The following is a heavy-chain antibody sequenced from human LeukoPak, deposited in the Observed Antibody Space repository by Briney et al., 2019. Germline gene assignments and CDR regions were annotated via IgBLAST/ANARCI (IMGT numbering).Heavy chain of an antibody. CDR2: IYYSGST. V-gene: IGHV4-59*08. J-gene: IGHJ5*02. D-gene: IGHD4-17*01. CDR3: ARRCSGDYGHWFDP. CDR1: GGSINYYY. Sequence: PSETLSLTCTVSGGSINYYYWTWIRQPPGKGLEWLGYIYYSGSTNYNPSLKSRITISVDTSRNQFSLKVSSVTAADTAVYYCARRCSGDYGHWFDPWGQGTLVTVSS.